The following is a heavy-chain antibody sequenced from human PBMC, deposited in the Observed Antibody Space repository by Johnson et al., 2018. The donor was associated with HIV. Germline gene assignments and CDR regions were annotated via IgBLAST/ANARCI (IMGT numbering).Heavy chain of an antibody. Sequence: QVQLVESGGGVVQPGGSLRLSCAASGFTFSNFGMHWVRQAPGKGLEWVAFIQYDGSDECYADSVKGRFTISRDNSKNTLYLQMNSLRLEDTAVYYCAKGHSSGYPKDAFDIWGRGTIVTVSS. CDR2: IQYDGSDE. CDR3: AKGHSSGYPKDAFDI. CDR1: GFTFSNFG. J-gene: IGHJ3*02. V-gene: IGHV3-30*02. D-gene: IGHD3-22*01.